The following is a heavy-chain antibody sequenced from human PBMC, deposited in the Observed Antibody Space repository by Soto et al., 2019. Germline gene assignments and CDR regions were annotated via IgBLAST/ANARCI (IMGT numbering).Heavy chain of an antibody. V-gene: IGHV4-59*08. D-gene: IGHD3-3*01. J-gene: IGHJ6*03. CDR1: GGSISRYY. CDR2: IYYSGST. CDR3: ARLAERYYDFCSGSYEKYYYYYVDG. Sequence: PETLSLTCSVSGGSISRYYRSWIRQPPGKGLEWIGYIYYSGSTKYNPSLKSRVTMSVDMSKNQFSLRVSSVTAADAAVYYCARLAERYYDFCSGSYEKYYYYYVDGWGKGTTVTVSS.